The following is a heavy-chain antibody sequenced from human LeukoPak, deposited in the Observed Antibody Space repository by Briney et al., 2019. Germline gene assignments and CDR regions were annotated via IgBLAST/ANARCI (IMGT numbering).Heavy chain of an antibody. V-gene: IGHV3-9*01. CDR3: ARGSTYDFWSGDALDV. J-gene: IGHJ3*01. Sequence: GGSLRLSCAASGFTFDDYAMHWVRQAPGKGLEWVSGISWNSGSIGYADSVKGRFTISRDSSQKILNLQMDNLRVEDTAIYYCARGSTYDFWSGDALDVWGQGTMVTVAS. CDR2: ISWNSGSI. CDR1: GFTFDDYA. D-gene: IGHD3-3*01.